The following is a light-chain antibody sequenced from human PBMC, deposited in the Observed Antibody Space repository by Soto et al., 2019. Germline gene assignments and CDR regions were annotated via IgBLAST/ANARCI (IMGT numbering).Light chain of an antibody. J-gene: IGKJ1*01. V-gene: IGKV1-39*01. Sequence: DIQMTQSPSSLPASVADRVTITCRASQSISSYLNWYQQKPGKAPKLLIYAASSLQSGVPSRFSGSGSGTDFTLTISSLQPEDFATYYCQQSYSTPPTFGQGTKVDIK. CDR1: QSISSY. CDR3: QQSYSTPPT. CDR2: AAS.